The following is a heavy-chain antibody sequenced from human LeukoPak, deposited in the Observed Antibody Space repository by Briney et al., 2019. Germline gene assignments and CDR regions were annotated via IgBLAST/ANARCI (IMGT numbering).Heavy chain of an antibody. V-gene: IGHV3-48*01. CDR2: INADSSAM. CDR3: ARDRDYASDY. CDR1: GFTFTTYS. Sequence: GGSLRLSCVASGFTFTTYSMNWVRQAPGKGLEWISNINADSSAMYYVGSVKGRFTISRDNAKSSVFLQMNSLRAEDTAVYYCARDRDYASDYWGQGTLVTVSS. D-gene: IGHD2-2*01. J-gene: IGHJ4*02.